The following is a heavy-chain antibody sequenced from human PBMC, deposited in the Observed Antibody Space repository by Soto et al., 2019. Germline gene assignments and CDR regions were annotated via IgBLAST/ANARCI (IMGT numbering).Heavy chain of an antibody. CDR3: AKDPRFSTVTTVHIDY. CDR2: ISGSGGST. V-gene: IGHV3-23*01. J-gene: IGHJ4*02. Sequence: GGSLRLSCAASGFTFSSYAMSWVRQAPGKGLEWVSAISGSGGSTYYADSVKGRFTISRVNSKNTLYLQMNSLRAEDTAVYYCAKDPRFSTVTTVHIDYWGQGTLVTVSS. CDR1: GFTFSSYA. D-gene: IGHD4-17*01.